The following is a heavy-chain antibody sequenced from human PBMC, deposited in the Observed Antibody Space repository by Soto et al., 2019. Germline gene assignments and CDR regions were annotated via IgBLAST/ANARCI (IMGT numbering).Heavy chain of an antibody. CDR1: GGTFSSYA. V-gene: IGHV1-69*05. D-gene: IGHD2-15*01. J-gene: IGHJ6*02. CDR2: IIPIFGTA. CDR3: AGPPGGCTGDSCPDYYYGMDV. Sequence: QVQLVQSGAEVKKPGSSVKVSCKASGGTFSSYAISWVRQAPGQGLEWMGGIIPIFGTANYAQKFQGRVYITPGESTSTADMELSSLRSEDTAAYYCAGPPGGCTGDSCPDYYYGMDVWGQGTTVTVSS.